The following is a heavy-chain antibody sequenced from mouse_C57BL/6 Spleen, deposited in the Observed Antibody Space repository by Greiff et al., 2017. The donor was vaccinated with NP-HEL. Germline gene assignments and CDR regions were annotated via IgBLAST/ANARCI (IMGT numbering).Heavy chain of an antibody. J-gene: IGHJ2*01. D-gene: IGHD2-1*01. CDR2: IYPGDGDT. Sequence: QVQLQQSGPELVKPGASVKISCKASGYAFSSSWMNWVKQRPGKGLEWIGRIYPGDGDTNYNGKCKGKATLTADKSSSTAYMQLSSLTSEDSAVYFCARSTHYGNSYYFDYWGQGTTLTVSS. V-gene: IGHV1-82*01. CDR3: ARSTHYGNSYYFDY. CDR1: GYAFSSSW.